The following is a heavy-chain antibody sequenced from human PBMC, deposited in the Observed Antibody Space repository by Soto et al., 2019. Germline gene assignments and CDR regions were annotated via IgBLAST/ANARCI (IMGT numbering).Heavy chain of an antibody. J-gene: IGHJ6*03. Sequence: SETLSLTCTVSGGSISSYYWSWIRQPPGKGLEWIGYIYYSGSTNYNPSLKSRVTISVDTSKNQFSLKLSSVTAADTAVYYCARHGYDFWGGYYYYYMDVWGKGTTVTVSS. CDR2: IYYSGST. CDR3: ARHGYDFWGGYYYYYMDV. CDR1: GGSISSYY. D-gene: IGHD3-3*01. V-gene: IGHV4-59*08.